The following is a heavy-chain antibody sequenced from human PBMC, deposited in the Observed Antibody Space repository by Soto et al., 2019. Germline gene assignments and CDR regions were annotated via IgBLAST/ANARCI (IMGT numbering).Heavy chain of an antibody. Sequence: PGGSLRLSCAASGFTFSSYGMHWVRQAPGKGLEWVAVISYDGSNKYYADSVKGRFTISRDNSKNTLYLQMNSLRAEDTAVYYCAKALRTDAFDIWGQGTMVTVSS. V-gene: IGHV3-30*18. J-gene: IGHJ3*02. CDR3: AKALRTDAFDI. D-gene: IGHD5-12*01. CDR2: ISYDGSNK. CDR1: GFTFSSYG.